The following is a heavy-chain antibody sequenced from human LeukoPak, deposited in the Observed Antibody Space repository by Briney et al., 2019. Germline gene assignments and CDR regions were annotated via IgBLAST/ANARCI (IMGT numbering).Heavy chain of an antibody. CDR1: GFTFSDYY. V-gene: IGHV3-11*01. Sequence: GGSLRLSCAASGFTFSDYYMSWIRQAPGKGLEWVSYISSSGSTIYYADSVKGRFTISRDNSKNTLFLQMNSLRAEDTAIYYCAKNRYYGSGSYGWFDPWGQGSLVTVSS. J-gene: IGHJ5*02. CDR3: AKNRYYGSGSYGWFDP. D-gene: IGHD3-10*01. CDR2: ISSSGSTI.